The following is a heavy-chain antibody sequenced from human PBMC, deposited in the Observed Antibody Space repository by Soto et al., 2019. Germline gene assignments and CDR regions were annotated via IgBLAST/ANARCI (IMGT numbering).Heavy chain of an antibody. D-gene: IGHD3-16*01. CDR3: ARGGGGRYFDV. J-gene: IGHJ2*01. V-gene: IGHV3-7*05. CDR1: GFSFTNYW. CDR2: IKEDGTEK. Sequence: EVQLVESGGGLVQPGGSLRLSCAASGFSFTNYWMKWVRQAPGKGLEWVADIKEDGTEKYYLASVRGRFTISRDNANNSLYLQINSLRVEDTAVYFCARGGGGRYFDVWGRGTLVTV.